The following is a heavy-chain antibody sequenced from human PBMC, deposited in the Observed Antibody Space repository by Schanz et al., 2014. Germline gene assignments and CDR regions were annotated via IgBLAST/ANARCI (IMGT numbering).Heavy chain of an antibody. Sequence: QVQLVESGGGVVQPGRSLRLSCAASGFTFSRYGMHWVRQAPGKGLEWVAATRYDGNNKYYVDSVKARFTISRDNSKNTLYLQVNSLRAEDTAVYYCVTDLAGNQTDYWGQGTLVTVSS. V-gene: IGHV3-33*01. D-gene: IGHD2-2*01. J-gene: IGHJ4*02. CDR1: GFTFSRYG. CDR2: TRYDGNNK. CDR3: VTDLAGNQTDY.